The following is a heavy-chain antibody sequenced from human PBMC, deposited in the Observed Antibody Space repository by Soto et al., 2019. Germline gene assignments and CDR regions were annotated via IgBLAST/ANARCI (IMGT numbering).Heavy chain of an antibody. V-gene: IGHV3-30*18. CDR1: GFTFSSYC. Sequence: GGSLRLSCAASGFTFSSYCMHWVRQAPGKGLEWVAVVSDDGGNKYYADSVKGRFTVSRDNSKNTLSLQMNSLRAEDTAVYFCAKDRAVYYYGSGGSYLPDYWGQGTLVTVSS. CDR3: AKDRAVYYYGSGGSYLPDY. D-gene: IGHD3-10*01. J-gene: IGHJ4*02. CDR2: VSDDGGNK.